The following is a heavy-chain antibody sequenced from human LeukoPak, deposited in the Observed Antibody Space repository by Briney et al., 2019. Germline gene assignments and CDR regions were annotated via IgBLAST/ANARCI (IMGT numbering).Heavy chain of an antibody. CDR2: IHYSGST. Sequence: SETLSLTCTVSGGSISGYYWSWIRQPPGKGLEWIGFIHYSGSTNYNPSLKSRVTISVDTSENQFSLKLSSLTAADTAVYYCARYGSGSYHFDYWGQGTLVTVSS. D-gene: IGHD3-10*01. CDR1: GGSISGYY. CDR3: ARYGSGSYHFDY. V-gene: IGHV4-59*01. J-gene: IGHJ4*02.